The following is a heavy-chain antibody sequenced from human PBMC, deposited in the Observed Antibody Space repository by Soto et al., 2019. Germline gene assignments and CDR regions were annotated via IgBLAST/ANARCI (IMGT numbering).Heavy chain of an antibody. CDR1: GFTFTNYW. V-gene: IGHV5-51*01. CDR2: IYPADSQT. D-gene: IGHD3-9*01. J-gene: IGHJ5*02. CDR3: VRQATGYKSKWFDP. Sequence: PGESLKISCEVSGFTFTNYWIAWVRQMPGKGVEWMGAIYPADSQTRYRPTLQGQVAISADKSVNTAYLQWRSLKASDTAIYVCVRQATGYKSKWFDPWGQGTLVTVSS.